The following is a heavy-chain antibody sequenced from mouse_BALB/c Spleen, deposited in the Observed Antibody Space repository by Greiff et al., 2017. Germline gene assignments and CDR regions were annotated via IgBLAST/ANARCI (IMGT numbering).Heavy chain of an antibody. CDR1: GFSLTSYG. D-gene: IGHD2-1*01. V-gene: IGHV2-9*02. Sequence: QVQLQQSGPGLVAPSQSLSITCTVSGFSLTSYGVHWVRQPPGKGLEWLGVIWAGGSTNYNSALMSRLSISKDNSKSQVFLKMNSLQTDDTAMYYCAREGVYYGNLFAYWGQGTLVTVSA. CDR2: IWAGGST. J-gene: IGHJ3*01. CDR3: AREGVYYGNLFAY.